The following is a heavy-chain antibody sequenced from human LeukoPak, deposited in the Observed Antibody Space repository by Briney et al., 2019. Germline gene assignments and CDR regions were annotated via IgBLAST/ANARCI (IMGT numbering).Heavy chain of an antibody. CDR2: NSGST. Sequence: SETLSLTCTVSGDSIGSYFWSWIRQAPGKGLEWIGYNSGSTNYNPSLKSRVTILLDRSKNQFSLKLSSVTAADTAIYYCARGRGYGGNYLRSFDIWGQGTMVTVSS. CDR3: ARGRGYGGNYLRSFDI. CDR1: GDSIGSYF. D-gene: IGHD1-26*01. J-gene: IGHJ3*02. V-gene: IGHV4-59*08.